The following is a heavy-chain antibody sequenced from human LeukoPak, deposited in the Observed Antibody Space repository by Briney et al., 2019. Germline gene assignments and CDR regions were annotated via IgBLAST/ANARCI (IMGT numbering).Heavy chain of an antibody. CDR3: ARAGTYCSSTSCYTNPYYYYGMDV. V-gene: IGHV3-7*01. CDR2: IKQDGSEK. Sequence: GGSLRLSCAASGFTFSSYWMSWVRQAPGKGLEWVANIKQDGSEKYYVDSVKGRFTISRDNAKNSLYLQMNSLRAEDTAVYYCARAGTYCSSTSCYTNPYYYYGMDVWGQGTTVTVSS. CDR1: GFTFSSYW. D-gene: IGHD2-2*02. J-gene: IGHJ6*02.